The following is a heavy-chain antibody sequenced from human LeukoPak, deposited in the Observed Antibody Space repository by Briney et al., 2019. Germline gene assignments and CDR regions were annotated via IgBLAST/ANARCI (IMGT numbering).Heavy chain of an antibody. Sequence: GESLKISCKGSGYSFTSYWIGWVRQMPGKGLEWMGITYPGDSDTRYSPSFQGQVTISADKSISTAYLQWSSLKASDTAMYYCASEIGGFGELGRAFDIWGQGTMVTVSS. CDR2: TYPGDSDT. D-gene: IGHD3-10*01. CDR1: GYSFTSYW. V-gene: IGHV5-51*01. J-gene: IGHJ3*02. CDR3: ASEIGGFGELGRAFDI.